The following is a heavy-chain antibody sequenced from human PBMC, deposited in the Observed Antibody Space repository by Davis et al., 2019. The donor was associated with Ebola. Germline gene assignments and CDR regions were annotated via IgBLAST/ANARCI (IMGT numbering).Heavy chain of an antibody. V-gene: IGHV3-74*01. CDR2: INPDGSFT. CDR3: ARSSYQPDY. Sequence: GESLKISCAASGFTFSSYAMSWVRQAAGKGLVWVSRINPDGSFTDYADSVKGRFSISRDSTSNTLYLQMNGLRAEDTAVYYCARSSYQPDYWGQGTLVTVSS. J-gene: IGHJ4*02. D-gene: IGHD2-2*01. CDR1: GFTFSSYA.